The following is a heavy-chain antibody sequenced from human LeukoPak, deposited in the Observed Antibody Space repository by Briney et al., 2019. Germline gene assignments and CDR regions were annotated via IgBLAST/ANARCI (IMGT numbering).Heavy chain of an antibody. Sequence: ASVKVSCKASGGTFSSYAISWVRQAPGQGLEWMGWISTSTGNPTYAQGFTGRFVFSLDTFVSTAYLQISNLKADDTAVYYCAGGSGGLIEDFWGQGTLVTVSS. J-gene: IGHJ4*02. CDR3: AGGSGGLIEDF. V-gene: IGHV7-4-1*02. CDR1: GGTFSSYA. D-gene: IGHD2-15*01. CDR2: ISTSTGNP.